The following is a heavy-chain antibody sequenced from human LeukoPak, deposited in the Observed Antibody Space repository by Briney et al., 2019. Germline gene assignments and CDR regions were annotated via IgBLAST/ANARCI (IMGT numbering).Heavy chain of an antibody. Sequence: GAPVKASCKLSGSTLTKISIVWVRRSPGIGFECMGTFCPQVGETIHAQKLQGRLKTTADASTDTGYMEMSGLQSEDTAVYYCATGAMVYEYWGQGTLVTVSS. CDR1: GSTLTKIS. D-gene: IGHD3-10*01. CDR3: ATGAMVYEY. V-gene: IGHV1-24*01. J-gene: IGHJ4*02. CDR2: FCPQVGET.